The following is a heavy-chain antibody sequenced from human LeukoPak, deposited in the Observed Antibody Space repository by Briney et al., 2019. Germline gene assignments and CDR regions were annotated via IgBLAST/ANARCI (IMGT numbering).Heavy chain of an antibody. CDR2: IYFSGYA. D-gene: IGHD4-17*01. J-gene: IGHJ5*02. V-gene: IGHV4-39*01. Sequence: SETLSLTCIVSGGSISSSSYYWGWIRQPPGKGLEWLGSIYFSGYAYYNPSLKSRVTISVDTSKNQFSLKESSVTAADTAEYYCARHHGFPTTVNWFDPWGQGTLVTVSS. CDR1: GGSISSSSYY. CDR3: ARHHGFPTTVNWFDP.